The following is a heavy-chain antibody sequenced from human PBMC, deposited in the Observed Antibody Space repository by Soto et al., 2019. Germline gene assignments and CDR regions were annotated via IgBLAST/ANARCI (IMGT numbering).Heavy chain of an antibody. CDR1: GFNFPTFW. CDR3: VRLPYYYDSSGYYSYFQH. J-gene: IGHJ1*01. Sequence: GESLKLSCKHSGFNFPTFWIAWVRQMPGKGLEWMGIIYPSDSDTRYSPSFQGQVTISADKYISTAYLQWSSLKASDTAMYYCVRLPYYYDSSGYYSYFQHWGQGTLVTVSS. V-gene: IGHV5-51*01. CDR2: IYPSDSDT. D-gene: IGHD3-22*01.